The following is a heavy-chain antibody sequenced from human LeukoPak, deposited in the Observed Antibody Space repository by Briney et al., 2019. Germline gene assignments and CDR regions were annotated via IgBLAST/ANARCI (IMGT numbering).Heavy chain of an antibody. V-gene: IGHV3-30*02. J-gene: IGHJ4*02. CDR1: GFTFSSYG. D-gene: IGHD6-19*01. Sequence: HPGGSLRLSCAASGFTFSSYGMHWVRQAPGKGLEWVAFIRYDGSNKYYADSVKGRFTISRDNSKNTLYLQMNSLRAEDTAVYYCAKDYGIWAVAGTHGVAYWGQGTLVTVSS. CDR3: AKDYGIWAVAGTHGVAY. CDR2: IRYDGSNK.